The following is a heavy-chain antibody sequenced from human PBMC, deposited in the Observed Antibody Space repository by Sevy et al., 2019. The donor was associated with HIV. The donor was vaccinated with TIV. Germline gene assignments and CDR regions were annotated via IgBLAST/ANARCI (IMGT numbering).Heavy chain of an antibody. J-gene: IGHJ4*02. V-gene: IGHV4-39*01. CDR1: GGSIISTTSYYY. CDR2: IYYSGSTPSTYYSGST. D-gene: IGHD6-25*01. CDR3: ARNSSGTAFDY. Sequence: SETLSLTCTVSGGSIISTTSYYYWGWIRKPPGKGLEWIGSIYYSGSTPSTYYSGSTHYNPSFKSRITVSADTSKNQFSLKLSSVTAADTAVYYCARNSSGTAFDYWGQGALVTVSS.